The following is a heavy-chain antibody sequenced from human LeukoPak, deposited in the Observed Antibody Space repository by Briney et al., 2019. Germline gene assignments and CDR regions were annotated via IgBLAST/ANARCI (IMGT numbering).Heavy chain of an antibody. Sequence: SQTLSLTCTVSGGSISSGDSYWSWIRQPPGKGLEWIGYIYSSGSAYYNPSLKSRFTISVDTSKNQFSLRLSSVTAADTAVYYCARVLATAGNFPVDYWGQGTLVTVSS. J-gene: IGHJ4*02. V-gene: IGHV4-30-4*01. CDR2: IYSSGSA. CDR3: ARVLATAGNFPVDY. CDR1: GGSISSGDSY. D-gene: IGHD6-13*01.